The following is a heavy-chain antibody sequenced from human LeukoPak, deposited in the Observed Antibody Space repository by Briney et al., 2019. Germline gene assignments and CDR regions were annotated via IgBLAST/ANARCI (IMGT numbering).Heavy chain of an antibody. D-gene: IGHD3-10*01. Sequence: SETLSLTCTVSGGSISSYYWSWIRQPPRKGLEWIGYTYYTGSTKYNPSLKSRVTISADTSKSQFSLKLSSVTAADTAVYYCARDQRMARGVIVTWGAFDVWGQGTMVTVSS. CDR1: GGSISSYY. CDR2: TYYTGST. V-gene: IGHV4-59*01. J-gene: IGHJ3*01. CDR3: ARDQRMARGVIVTWGAFDV.